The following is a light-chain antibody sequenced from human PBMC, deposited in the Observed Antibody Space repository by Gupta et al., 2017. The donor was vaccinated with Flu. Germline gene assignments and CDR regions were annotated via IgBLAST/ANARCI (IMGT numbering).Light chain of an antibody. CDR2: AAS. CDR1: QSIRNY. CDR3: QQSDSNPPYT. J-gene: IGKJ2*01. V-gene: IGKV1-39*01. Sequence: SALSASVGDRGTTTCRASQSIRNYLNWYQQKPGKAPKFLIYAASSWQSGVPSRFSGSGSGTDFTLTISSRQQEDFATYYCQQSDSNPPYTFGQGTKVEIK.